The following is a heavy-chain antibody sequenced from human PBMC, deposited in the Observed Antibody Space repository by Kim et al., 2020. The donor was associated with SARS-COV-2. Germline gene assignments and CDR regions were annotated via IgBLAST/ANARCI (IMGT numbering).Heavy chain of an antibody. D-gene: IGHD2-21*01. Sequence: VKGRFTISRDNAKNSLYLQMNSLRAEDTAVYYCARDPYWGAVTLPDLGGYWGQGTLVTVSS. CDR3: ARDPYWGAVTLPDLGGY. V-gene: IGHV3-21*01. J-gene: IGHJ4*02.